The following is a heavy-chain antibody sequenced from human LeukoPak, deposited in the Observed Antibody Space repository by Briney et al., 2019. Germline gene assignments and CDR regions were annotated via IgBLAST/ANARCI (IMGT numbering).Heavy chain of an antibody. CDR2: ISRSGSP. J-gene: IGHJ5*02. D-gene: IGHD2-2*01. CDR1: GGSFSGYY. V-gene: IGHV4-34*01. CDR3: ARVGGYCSSTSWRNNPNWFDP. Sequence: SETLSLTCAVYGGSFSGYYWSWIRQPPGKGLEWIGEISRSGSPICNAPLKSRGTISVDTSKSQFSLKLSSVTAADTAVYYCARVGGYCSSTSWRNNPNWFDPGGQGTLVTVSS.